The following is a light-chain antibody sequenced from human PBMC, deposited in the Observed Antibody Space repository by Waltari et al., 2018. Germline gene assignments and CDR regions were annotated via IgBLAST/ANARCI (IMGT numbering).Light chain of an antibody. V-gene: IGLV3-21*03. CDR3: QVWEGSSDHYV. CDR2: DDS. CDR1: KIGGKT. J-gene: IGLJ1*01. Sequence: SYVLTQPASVSVAPGKTARITCEGNKIGGKTVHWYQLRPGQAPVLVVHDDSDRPSGIPERFSGSNSGNTATLTISGVEVGDEGDYYCQVWEGSSDHYVFGTGTAVSV.